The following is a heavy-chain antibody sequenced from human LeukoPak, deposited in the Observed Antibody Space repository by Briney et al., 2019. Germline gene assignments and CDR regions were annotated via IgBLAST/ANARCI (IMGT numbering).Heavy chain of an antibody. Sequence: GGSLRLSCAASGFTFSSYAMNWVRQAPGKGLEWISYISSSGSDIYYADSVRGRFTISRDNAKNSLYLQLNSLRAEDTAVYYCARAEDGSIPGFDYWGQGTLVTVSS. CDR2: ISSSGSDI. CDR3: ARAEDGSIPGFDY. J-gene: IGHJ4*02. D-gene: IGHD3-10*01. V-gene: IGHV3-48*03. CDR1: GFTFSSYA.